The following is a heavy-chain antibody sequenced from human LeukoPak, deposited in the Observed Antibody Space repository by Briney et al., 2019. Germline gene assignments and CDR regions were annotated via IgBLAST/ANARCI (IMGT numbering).Heavy chain of an antibody. D-gene: IGHD6-13*01. CDR1: GYTFTSYG. CDR3: ARDPTLSTNTAATSTFHLFDY. J-gene: IGHJ4*02. Sequence: ASVKVSCKASGYTFTSYGISWVRQAPGQGLEWMGWISTYNGNTRHAQMVQGRVTMTTDTSTSTAYMELRSLRSDDTAMYYCARDPTLSTNTAATSTFHLFDYWGQGTLVTVSS. V-gene: IGHV1-18*01. CDR2: ISTYNGNT.